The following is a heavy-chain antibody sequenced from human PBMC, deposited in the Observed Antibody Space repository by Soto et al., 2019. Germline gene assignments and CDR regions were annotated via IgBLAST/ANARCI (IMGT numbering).Heavy chain of an antibody. J-gene: IGHJ4*02. V-gene: IGHV3-53*01. CDR3: ATQRGGGGY. D-gene: IGHD6-25*01. CDR1: GFTVSNTY. CDR2: IYSGGYT. Sequence: EVQLVESGGGLIQPGGSLRLSCAVSGFTVSNTYMSWVGQAPGKGREGVSVIYSGGYTAHGDSVKGRFTLSRDNTKNTLYLQMNGLRADDRAVYYWATQRGGGGYWGQGTLVTVSS.